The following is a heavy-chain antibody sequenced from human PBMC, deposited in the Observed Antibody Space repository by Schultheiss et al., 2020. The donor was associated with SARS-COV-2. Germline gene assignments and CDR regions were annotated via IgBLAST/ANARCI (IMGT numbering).Heavy chain of an antibody. Sequence: SETLSLTCTVSGGSISSGGYYWSWIRQHPGKGLEWIGYIYYSGSTYYNPSLKSRVTISVDTSKNQFSLKLSSVTAADTAVYYCARGLLDWNDYWGQGTLVTVSS. CDR3: ARGLLDWNDY. V-gene: IGHV4-31*03. CDR2: IYYSGST. J-gene: IGHJ4*02. CDR1: GGSISSGGYY. D-gene: IGHD1-1*01.